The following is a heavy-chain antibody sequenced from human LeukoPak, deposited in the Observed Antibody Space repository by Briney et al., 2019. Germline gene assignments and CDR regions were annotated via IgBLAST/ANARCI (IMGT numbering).Heavy chain of an antibody. D-gene: IGHD3-3*01. J-gene: IGHJ5*02. Sequence: ASVKVSCKASGYTFTSYAMNWVRQAPGQGLEWMGWINTNTGNPTYAQGFTGRFVFSLDTSVSTAYLQISSLKAEDTAVYYCARDAYLAIFGVVIISNWFDPWGQGTLVTVSS. CDR3: ARDAYLAIFGVVIISNWFDP. V-gene: IGHV7-4-1*02. CDR2: INTNTGNP. CDR1: GYTFTSYA.